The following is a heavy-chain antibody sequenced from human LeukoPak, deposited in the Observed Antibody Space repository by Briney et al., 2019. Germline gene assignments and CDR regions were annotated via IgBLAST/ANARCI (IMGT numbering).Heavy chain of an antibody. V-gene: IGHV4-34*01. CDR1: GGSFSGYY. Sequence: SETLSLTCAVYGGSFSGYYWSWIRQPPGKGLEWIGEINRSGSTNYNPSLKSRVTISVDTSKNQFSLKLSSVTAADTAVYYCARWGLQLWSHFDYWGQGTLVTVSS. D-gene: IGHD5-18*01. CDR3: ARWGLQLWSHFDY. CDR2: INRSGST. J-gene: IGHJ4*02.